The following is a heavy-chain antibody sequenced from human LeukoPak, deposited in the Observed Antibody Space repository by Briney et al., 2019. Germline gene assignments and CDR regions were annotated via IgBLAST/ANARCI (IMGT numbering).Heavy chain of an antibody. D-gene: IGHD3-9*01. CDR1: GFTFSSYA. CDR3: ARDFEDVGYFDY. V-gene: IGHV3-30-3*01. Sequence: GGSLRLSCAASGFTFSSYAMHWVRQAPGKGLEWVAVISYDGSNKYYADSVKGRFTISRDNSKNTLYLQMNSLRAEDTAVYYCARDFEDVGYFDYWGQGTLVTVSS. CDR2: ISYDGSNK. J-gene: IGHJ4*02.